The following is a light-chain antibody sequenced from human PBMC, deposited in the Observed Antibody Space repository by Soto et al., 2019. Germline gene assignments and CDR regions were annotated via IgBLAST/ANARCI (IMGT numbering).Light chain of an antibody. Sequence: AIQMTQSPSSLSASVGDRVTISWRATHCIRNDLGCYQQKPGKAPKLLIYKASTLKSGVPSRFSGSGSGTDFTLTISSLQAADFAVYHCQHYNNWPITFGQGTRLEI. CDR2: KAS. V-gene: IGKV1-6*01. CDR3: QHYNNWPIT. J-gene: IGKJ5*01. CDR1: HCIRND.